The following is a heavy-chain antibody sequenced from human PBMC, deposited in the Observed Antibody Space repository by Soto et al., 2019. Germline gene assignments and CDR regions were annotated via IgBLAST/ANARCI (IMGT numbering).Heavy chain of an antibody. Sequence: QVQLVESGGGVVQPGRSLRLSCAASGFTFSSYAMHWVRQAPGKGLEWVAVISYDGSNKYYADSVKGRFTISRDNSKNMLYLQMNSLRAEDTAVYYCARDHELMVYAIGYYYGMDVWGQGTTVTVSS. CDR2: ISYDGSNK. D-gene: IGHD2-8*01. V-gene: IGHV3-30-3*01. CDR3: ARDHELMVYAIGYYYGMDV. CDR1: GFTFSSYA. J-gene: IGHJ6*02.